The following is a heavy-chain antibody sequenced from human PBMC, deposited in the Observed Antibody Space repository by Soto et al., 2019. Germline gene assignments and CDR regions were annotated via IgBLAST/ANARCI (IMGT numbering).Heavy chain of an antibody. CDR2: INPKSGGP. CDR3: ASEDCRNTNCLKGFDY. D-gene: IGHD2-15*01. V-gene: IGHV1-2*02. Sequence: ASVKVSCKTSGYTFTDYYMHWVRQAPGQGFEWVGGINPKSGGPKYVPKFQGRVTVTRDTSTSTAYMELNRLTSDDTAVYYCASEDCRNTNCLKGFDYWGQGTRVNVS. CDR1: GYTFTDYY. J-gene: IGHJ4*02.